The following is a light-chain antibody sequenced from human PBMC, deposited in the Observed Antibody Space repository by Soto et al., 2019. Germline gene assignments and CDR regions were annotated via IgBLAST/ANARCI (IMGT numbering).Light chain of an antibody. CDR1: RSNIGSNY. CDR3: AAWDNSLSAVV. CDR2: RNS. Sequence: QSVLTQPPSASGPPGQRVTMSCSGSRSNIGSNYVYWYQQLPGTAPKLLIYRNSQRPSGVPDRLSGSKSGSSASLDISGLRSEDEADYYCAAWDNSLSAVVFGGGTKLTVL. V-gene: IGLV1-47*01. J-gene: IGLJ2*01.